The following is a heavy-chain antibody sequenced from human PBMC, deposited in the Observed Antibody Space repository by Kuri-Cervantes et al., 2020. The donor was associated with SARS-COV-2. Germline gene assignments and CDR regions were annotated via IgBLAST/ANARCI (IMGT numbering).Heavy chain of an antibody. D-gene: IGHD6-13*01. CDR2: ISSSGSTI. J-gene: IGHJ4*02. V-gene: IGHV3-48*03. CDR3: ARVAAAGGLDY. CDR1: GFTFSSYE. Sequence: GGSLRLSCAASGFTFSSYEMNWVRQAPGKGLEWVSYISSSGSTIYYADSVKGRFTISRDNAKNSLYLQMNSLRAEDTAVYYCARVAAAGGLDYWGQGTRVTVSS.